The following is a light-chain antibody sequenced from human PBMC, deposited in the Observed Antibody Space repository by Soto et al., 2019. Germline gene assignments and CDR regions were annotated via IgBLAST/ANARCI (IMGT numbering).Light chain of an antibody. J-gene: IGKJ1*01. CDR3: QQYGISSGT. CDR1: QSVSSSY. CDR2: GAS. V-gene: IGKV3-20*01. Sequence: EIVLTQSPGTLSLSPGESATLSCRASQSVSSSYLAWYQQKPGQAPRLLIYGASSRATGIPDRFRGSGSGTDFPVTISRLEPEDFAVYYCQQYGISSGTFGQGTKVEIK.